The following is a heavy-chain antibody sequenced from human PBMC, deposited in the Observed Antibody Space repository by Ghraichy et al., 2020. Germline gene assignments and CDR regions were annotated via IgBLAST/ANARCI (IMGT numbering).Heavy chain of an antibody. V-gene: IGHV4-59*08. CDR1: GGSISSYY. J-gene: IGHJ3*02. CDR2: IYYSGST. Sequence: ETLSLTCTVSGGSISSYYWSWIRQPPGKGLEWIGYIYYSGSTNYNPSLKSRVTISVDTSKNQFSLKLSSVTAADTAVYYCATSKRGAVKYDFWSGYSNIDAFDIWGQGTMVTVSS. CDR3: ATSKRGAVKYDFWSGYSNIDAFDI. D-gene: IGHD3-3*01.